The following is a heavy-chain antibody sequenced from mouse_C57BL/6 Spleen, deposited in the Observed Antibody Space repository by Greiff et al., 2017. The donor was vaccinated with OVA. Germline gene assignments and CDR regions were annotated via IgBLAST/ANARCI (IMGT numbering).Heavy chain of an antibody. Sequence: QVHVKQSGAELVRPGASVTLSCKASGYTFTDYEMHWVKQTPVHGLEWIGAIDPETGGTAYNQKFKGKAILTADKSSSTAYMELRSLTSEDSAVYYCTLTGTTDYWGQGTTLTVSS. CDR3: TLTGTTDY. CDR2: IDPETGGT. J-gene: IGHJ2*01. D-gene: IGHD4-1*01. CDR1: GYTFTDYE. V-gene: IGHV1-15*01.